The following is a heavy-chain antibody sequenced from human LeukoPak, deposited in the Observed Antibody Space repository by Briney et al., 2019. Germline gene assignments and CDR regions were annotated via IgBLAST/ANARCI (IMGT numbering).Heavy chain of an antibody. CDR3: ARGILMDY. D-gene: IGHD2-8*01. V-gene: IGHV1-2*02. CDR1: GYTFSGYY. CDR2: INPNSGGT. Sequence: ASVKVSRKASGYTFSGYYMHWVRQAAGQGLESMGWINPNSGGTNYAQKFQGRVTMTRDTSISTAYMELSRLRSDDTAVYYCARGILMDYWGQGTLVTVSS. J-gene: IGHJ4*02.